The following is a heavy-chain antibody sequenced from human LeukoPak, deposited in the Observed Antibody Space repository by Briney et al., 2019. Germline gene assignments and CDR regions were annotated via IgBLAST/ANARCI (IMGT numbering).Heavy chain of an antibody. Sequence: GGSLRLSCAASGFTFSTYAMHWVRQAPGKGLEWVAIISYGGSKTDYADSVKGRFTISRDNSKNTMYLQMNSLRPEDTAVYYCVREDSGSSIDYWGQGTLVTVSS. V-gene: IGHV3-30*07. CDR1: GFTFSTYA. CDR2: ISYGGSKT. D-gene: IGHD1-26*01. CDR3: VREDSGSSIDY. J-gene: IGHJ4*02.